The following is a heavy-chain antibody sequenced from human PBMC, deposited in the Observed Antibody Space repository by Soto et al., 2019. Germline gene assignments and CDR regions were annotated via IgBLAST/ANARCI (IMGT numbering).Heavy chain of an antibody. J-gene: IGHJ4*02. CDR3: ARGGVSTRTFDY. Sequence: GESLKISCKGSGYNFAGYWIAWVRQMPGRGLELMGIIYPSDSDTRYRPSFQGQVTISADKSISSAYLQWSSLRASDTAMYYCARGGVSTRTFDYWGQGTPVTVSS. CDR1: GYNFAGYW. V-gene: IGHV5-51*01. CDR2: IYPSDSDT. D-gene: IGHD1-1*01.